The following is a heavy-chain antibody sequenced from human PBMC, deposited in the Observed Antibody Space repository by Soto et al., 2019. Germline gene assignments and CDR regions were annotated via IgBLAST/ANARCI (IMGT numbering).Heavy chain of an antibody. CDR1: GGSFSGYY. CDR3: ARGGMSGYNWFDP. V-gene: IGHV4-34*01. D-gene: IGHD6-13*01. CDR2: INHSGST. Sequence: QVQLQQWGAGLLKPSETLSLTCAVYGGSFSGYYWSWIRQPPGKGLEWIGEINHSGSTNYNPSLKSRVTLSVDTSKNQFSLKLSSVTAADTAVYYCARGGMSGYNWFDPWGQGTLVTVSS. J-gene: IGHJ5*02.